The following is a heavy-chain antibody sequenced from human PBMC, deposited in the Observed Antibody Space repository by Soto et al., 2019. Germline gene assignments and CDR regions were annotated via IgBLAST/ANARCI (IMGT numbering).Heavy chain of an antibody. CDR2: TYYSGST. D-gene: IGHD2-21*02. J-gene: IGHJ5*02. CDR1: GVSISPYY. V-gene: IGHV4-59*08. Sequence: PSETLSLTCTVSGVSISPYYWSWIRQPPGKGLEWIGYTYYSGSTNYNPSLKSRISISVDTSKNQFSLKLSSVTAADTAVYYCARAMVVTQNWFDPWGQGTLVTVSS. CDR3: ARAMVVTQNWFDP.